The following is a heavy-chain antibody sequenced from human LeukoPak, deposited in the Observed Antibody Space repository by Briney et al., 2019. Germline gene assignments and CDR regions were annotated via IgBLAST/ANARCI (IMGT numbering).Heavy chain of an antibody. Sequence: GGSLRLSCAASGFTFSSYAMRWVRQAPGKGLEWGAAISGSGGSTYYADSVKGRFTISRDNSKNTLYLQMNSLRAEDTAVYYCAKDQGPIGNAFDIWGQGTVVTVSS. CDR3: AKDQGPIGNAFDI. D-gene: IGHD3-10*01. CDR2: ISGSGGST. J-gene: IGHJ3*02. V-gene: IGHV3-23*01. CDR1: GFTFSSYA.